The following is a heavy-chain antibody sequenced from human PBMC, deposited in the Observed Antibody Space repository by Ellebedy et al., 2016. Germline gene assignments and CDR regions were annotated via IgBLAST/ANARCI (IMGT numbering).Heavy chain of an antibody. CDR1: GFTFSTYW. Sequence: GGSLRLXCATSGFTFSTYWMSWVRQAPGKGLEWVANIKQDGSEKYYVDSVKGRFTISRDNAKNSLYLQMNSLRAEDTAVYYCARDHRSRAFDIWGQGTVVTVSS. CDR3: ARDHRSRAFDI. V-gene: IGHV3-7*01. CDR2: IKQDGSEK. J-gene: IGHJ3*02.